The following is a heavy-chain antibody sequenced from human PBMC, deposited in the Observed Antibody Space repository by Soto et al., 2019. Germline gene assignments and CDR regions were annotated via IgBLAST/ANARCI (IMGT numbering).Heavy chain of an antibody. CDR3: ARDYLIAAAGILDY. CDR1: GFTFSSYA. CDR2: ISYDGSNK. V-gene: IGHV3-30-3*01. Sequence: GGSLRLSCAASGFTFSSYAMHWVRQAPGKGLEWVAVISYDGSNKYYADSVKGRFTISRDNSKNTLYLQMNSLRAEDTAVYYCARDYLIAAAGILDYWGQGTLVTVSS. D-gene: IGHD6-13*01. J-gene: IGHJ4*02.